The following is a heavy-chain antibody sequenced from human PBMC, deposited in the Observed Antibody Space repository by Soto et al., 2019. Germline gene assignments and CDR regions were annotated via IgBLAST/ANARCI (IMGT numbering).Heavy chain of an antibody. CDR2: IYSGGST. J-gene: IGHJ4*02. Sequence: EVQLVETGGGLIQPGGSLRLSCAASGFTVSSNYMSWVRQAPGKGLEWVSIIYSGGSTYYADSVKGRFTISRDNSKNTMYLQMNSLRAEDTAVYYCAIYSYGLYYFDSWGQGTLVTVSS. V-gene: IGHV3-53*02. D-gene: IGHD5-18*01. CDR3: AIYSYGLYYFDS. CDR1: GFTVSSNY.